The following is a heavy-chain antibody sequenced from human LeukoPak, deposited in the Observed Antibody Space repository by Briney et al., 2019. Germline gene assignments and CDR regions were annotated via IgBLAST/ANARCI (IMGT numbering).Heavy chain of an antibody. Sequence: TGGSLRLSCAGSGFIFRSHGMIWVRQAPGRGLEWVSYISPGGNTIYYADSMKGRFTVSRDDAKNSLSLHMNSLRAEDTAVYYCARVRGPTVTTMYFDYWGQGTLVTLSS. V-gene: IGHV3-48*04. CDR1: GFIFRSHG. J-gene: IGHJ4*02. D-gene: IGHD4-17*01. CDR2: ISPGGNTI. CDR3: ARVRGPTVTTMYFDY.